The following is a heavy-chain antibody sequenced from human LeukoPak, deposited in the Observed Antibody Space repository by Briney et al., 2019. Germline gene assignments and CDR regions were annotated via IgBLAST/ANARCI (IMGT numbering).Heavy chain of an antibody. D-gene: IGHD6-13*01. J-gene: IGHJ4*02. CDR1: GDSLTSFY. Sequence: SETLSLTCTVSGDSLTSFYWSWIRQPPGKGLEWIGYIYYSGTTKYNPSLKSRFTISVDTSKNQFSLKLRSVTSADTAVYYCARTYGSSWYSYYFDSWGQGTLVAVSS. CDR3: ARTYGSSWYSYYFDS. V-gene: IGHV4-59*01. CDR2: IYYSGTT.